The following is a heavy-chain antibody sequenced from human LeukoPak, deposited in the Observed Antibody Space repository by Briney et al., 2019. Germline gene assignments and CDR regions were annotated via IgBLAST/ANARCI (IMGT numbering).Heavy chain of an antibody. CDR1: GFTFSSYG. CDR3: AKDGYGSGSYFDY. Sequence: PGGSLRLSCAASGFTFSSYGMHWVRQAPGKGLEWVTFIRYDGSNKYYADSVKGRFTISRDNSKNTLYLQMNSLRTEDTAAYYCAKDGYGSGSYFDYWGQGTLVTVSS. J-gene: IGHJ4*02. D-gene: IGHD3-10*01. V-gene: IGHV3-30*02. CDR2: IRYDGSNK.